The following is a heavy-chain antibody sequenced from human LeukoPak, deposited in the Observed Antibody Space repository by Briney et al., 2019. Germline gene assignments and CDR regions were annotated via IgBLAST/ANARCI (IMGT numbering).Heavy chain of an antibody. D-gene: IGHD2-2*01. CDR3: ARRNLGIVVVPAATERVHNWFDP. Sequence: KTSETLSLTCAVYGGSFSGYYWSWIRQPPGKGLEWIGEINHSGSTNYNPSLKRRVTISVDTSKNQFSLKLSSVTAADTAVYYCARRNLGIVVVPAATERVHNWFDPWGQGTLVTVSS. CDR2: INHSGST. V-gene: IGHV4-34*01. CDR1: GGSFSGYY. J-gene: IGHJ5*02.